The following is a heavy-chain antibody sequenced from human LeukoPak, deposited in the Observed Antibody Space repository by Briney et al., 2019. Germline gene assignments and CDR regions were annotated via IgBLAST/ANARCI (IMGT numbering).Heavy chain of an antibody. Sequence: SVKVSCKASGGTFGSYAISWVRQAPGQGLEWMGGIIPIFDTATYAQKFQGRVTITADESTGTAYMELSSLRSEDTAVYYCATPKNIAAAGNFDYWGQGTTVTVSS. CDR1: GGTFGSYA. V-gene: IGHV1-69*13. D-gene: IGHD6-13*01. CDR2: IIPIFDTA. CDR3: ATPKNIAAAGNFDY. J-gene: IGHJ4*03.